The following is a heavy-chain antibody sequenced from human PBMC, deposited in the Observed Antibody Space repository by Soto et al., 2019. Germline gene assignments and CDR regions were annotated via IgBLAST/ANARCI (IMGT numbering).Heavy chain of an antibody. D-gene: IGHD3-9*01. V-gene: IGHV4-59*01. Sequence: SESLSLTCSVSGGSISSSYWSWIRQRPPRGLQRSGYISYTGSTNYNPSLMIRVTISVDTCKNQSSRKLSSVTSADKAVYYCARDRLNYDILTGYYPDAFDIWGQGTMVTVSS. J-gene: IGHJ3*02. CDR2: ISYTGST. CDR1: GGSISSSY. CDR3: ARDRLNYDILTGYYPDAFDI.